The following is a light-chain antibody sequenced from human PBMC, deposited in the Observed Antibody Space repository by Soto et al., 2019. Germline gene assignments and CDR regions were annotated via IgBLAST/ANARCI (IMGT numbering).Light chain of an antibody. V-gene: IGKV1-5*01. CDR1: QNVNNW. Sequence: DIQMTQSPSTLSASVGDSVTITCRASQNVNNWVAWYQQKPGKAPRFLIYDASSLESGVLSRFSGSGSGTDFTLTISSLQPDDFATYYCQRYNSYSRTFGQGTKVEIK. CDR3: QRYNSYSRT. CDR2: DAS. J-gene: IGKJ1*01.